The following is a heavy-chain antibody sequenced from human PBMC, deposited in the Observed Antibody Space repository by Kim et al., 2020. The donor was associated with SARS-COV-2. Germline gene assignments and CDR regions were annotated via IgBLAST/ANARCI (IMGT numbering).Heavy chain of an antibody. D-gene: IGHD3-16*02. V-gene: IGHV4-39*07. J-gene: IGHJ4*02. Sequence: SETLSLTCTVSGGSISSSSYYWGWIRQPPGKGLEWIGSIYYSGSTYYNPSLKSRVTISVDTSKNQFSLKLSSVTAADTAVYYCARYDYVWGSYRRFDYWGQGTLVTVSS. CDR3: ARYDYVWGSYRRFDY. CDR2: IYYSGST. CDR1: GGSISSSSYY.